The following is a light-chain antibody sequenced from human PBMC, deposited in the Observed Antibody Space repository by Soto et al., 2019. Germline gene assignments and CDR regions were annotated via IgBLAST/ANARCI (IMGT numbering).Light chain of an antibody. V-gene: IGLV2-14*01. CDR1: SSDVGGYNY. J-gene: IGLJ1*01. CDR2: EVS. Sequence: QYALTQPASVSGSPGQSITISCTGTSSDVGGYNYVSWYQQHPGKAPKLMIYEVSNRPSGVSNRFSGSKSGNTASLTISGLQADDEADYYCSSYTSSSPYVFGTGTKVTVL. CDR3: SSYTSSSPYV.